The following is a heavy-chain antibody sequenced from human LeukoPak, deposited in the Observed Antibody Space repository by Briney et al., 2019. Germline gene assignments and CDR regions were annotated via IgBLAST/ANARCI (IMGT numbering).Heavy chain of an antibody. CDR1: GGSISSYY. Sequence: SETLSLTCTVSGGSISSYYWSWIRQPPGKGLEWIGYIYYSGSTNYNPSLKSRVTISVDTSKNQFSLKLSSVTAADTAVYYCARVGEMATISRFWYFDLWGRGTLVTVSS. CDR2: IYYSGST. V-gene: IGHV4-59*01. CDR3: ARVGEMATISRFWYFDL. J-gene: IGHJ2*01. D-gene: IGHD5-24*01.